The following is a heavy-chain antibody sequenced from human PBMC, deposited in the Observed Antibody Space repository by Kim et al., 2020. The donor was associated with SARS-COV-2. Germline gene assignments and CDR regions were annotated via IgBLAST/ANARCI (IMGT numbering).Heavy chain of an antibody. CDR3: ARHFGSSGSEFHH. D-gene: IGHD3-22*01. J-gene: IGHJ1*01. Sequence: YADSVKGRFIITRDNTKNTRNMQINSLRAEDTAVYYCARHFGSSGSEFHHWGQGALVTVAS. V-gene: IGHV3-23*01.